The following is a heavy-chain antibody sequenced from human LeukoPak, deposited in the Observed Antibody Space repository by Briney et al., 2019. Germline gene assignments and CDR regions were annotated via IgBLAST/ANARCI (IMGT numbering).Heavy chain of an antibody. V-gene: IGHV3-7*04. D-gene: IGHD3-10*01. J-gene: IGHJ4*02. Sequence: GGSPRLSCAASGFTFSSYWMSWVRQAPGKGLEWVANIKQDGGEKSYVDAVKGRFSISRDNAKSSLYLQMNSVRADDTAVYFCARETVYGSRSYHPYWGQGTLVTVSS. CDR2: IKQDGGEK. CDR1: GFTFSSYW. CDR3: ARETVYGSRSYHPY.